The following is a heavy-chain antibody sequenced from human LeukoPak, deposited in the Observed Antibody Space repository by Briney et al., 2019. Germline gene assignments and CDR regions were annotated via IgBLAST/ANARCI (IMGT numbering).Heavy chain of an antibody. D-gene: IGHD2-2*01. CDR3: ARDNSCSSSSCGNSYMDV. CDR1: GYTFTGYY. J-gene: IGHJ6*03. V-gene: IGHV1-2*02. CDR2: INPNSGGT. Sequence: ASVKVSCKASGYTFTGYYIHWVRQAPGQGLEWMGWINPNSGGTNYAQKVQGRVTMTSDTSISTAYMELSGLRSDDTALYYCARDNSCSSSSCGNSYMDVWGKGTTVTVSS.